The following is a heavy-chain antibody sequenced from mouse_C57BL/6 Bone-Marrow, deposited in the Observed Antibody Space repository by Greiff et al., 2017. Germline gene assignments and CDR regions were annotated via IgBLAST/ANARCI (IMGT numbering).Heavy chain of an antibody. V-gene: IGHV5-4*03. CDR1: GFTFSSYA. CDR2: ISDGGSYT. CDR3: ARGIYGGY. J-gene: IGHJ3*01. Sequence: EVKVVESGGGLVKPGGSLKLSCAASGFTFSSYAMSWVRPTPGKRLEWVATISDGGSYTYYPDNVKGRFTISRDNAKNNLYLQMSHLKSEDTAMYYCARGIYGGYWGQGTLVTVSA. D-gene: IGHD1-1*01.